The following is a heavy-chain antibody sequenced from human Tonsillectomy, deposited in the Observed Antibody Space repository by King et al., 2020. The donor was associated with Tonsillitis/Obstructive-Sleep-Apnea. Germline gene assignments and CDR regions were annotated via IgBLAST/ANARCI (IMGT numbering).Heavy chain of an antibody. D-gene: IGHD2-15*01. Sequence: VQLVESGGGVVQPGRSLRLSCAASGFTFSSYGMHWVRQAPGKGLEWVAVIWYDGSNKYYADSVKGRFTISRDNSKNTLYLQMNSLRAEDTAVYYCARDSTARPPHATDPGDYVPHYYYYYMDVWGKGTTVTVSS. CDR1: GFTFSSYG. CDR3: ARDSTARPPHATDPGDYVPHYYYYYMDV. V-gene: IGHV3-33*01. J-gene: IGHJ6*03. CDR2: IWYDGSNK.